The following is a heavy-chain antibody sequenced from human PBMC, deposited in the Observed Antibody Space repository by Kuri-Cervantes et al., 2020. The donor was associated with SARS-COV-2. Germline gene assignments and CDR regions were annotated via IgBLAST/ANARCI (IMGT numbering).Heavy chain of an antibody. Sequence: SVKVSCKASGGTFSSYAISWVRQAPGQGLEWMGGIIPIFGTANYAQEFQGRVTITADESTSTAYMELRSLRSDDTAVYYCARDRQGGRIRITIFGVASYGMDVWGQGTTVTVSS. CDR2: IIPIFGTA. V-gene: IGHV1-69*13. D-gene: IGHD3-3*01. CDR3: ARDRQGGRIRITIFGVASYGMDV. CDR1: GGTFSSYA. J-gene: IGHJ6*02.